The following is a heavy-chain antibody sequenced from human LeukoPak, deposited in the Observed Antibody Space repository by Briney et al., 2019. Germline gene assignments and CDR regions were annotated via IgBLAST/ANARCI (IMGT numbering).Heavy chain of an antibody. CDR2: ISGSGVGT. CDR1: GFTFSSYT. J-gene: IGHJ4*02. Sequence: GGSLRLSCAASGFTFSSYTMNWVRQAPGKGMEWVSAISGSGVGTYYADSVKGRFTISRDNSWNTLYLQMSSLRSEDTAVYYCARGDSSPTFYYWGQGTLVTVSS. CDR3: ARGDSSPTFYY. V-gene: IGHV3-23*01. D-gene: IGHD6-13*01.